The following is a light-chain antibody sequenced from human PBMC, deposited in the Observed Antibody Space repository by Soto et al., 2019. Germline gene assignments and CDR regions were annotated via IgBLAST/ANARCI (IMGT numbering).Light chain of an antibody. CDR2: ATS. CDR3: QQYGDYNSPRYS. J-gene: IGKJ2*03. V-gene: IGKV3-20*01. Sequence: EIVLTQSPGTRSLSPGDRVTLSCRASQSVSSNYLAWYQQKPGQAPRLLIYATSSRATGIPDRFSGSGSGTDFTLTISRLEPEDFAMYYCQQYGDYNSPRYSFGQGTRLEI. CDR1: QSVSSNY.